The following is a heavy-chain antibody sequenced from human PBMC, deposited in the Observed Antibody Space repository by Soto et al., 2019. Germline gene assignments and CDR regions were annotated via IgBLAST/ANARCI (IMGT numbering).Heavy chain of an antibody. CDR2: IYYSGST. J-gene: IGHJ6*02. Sequence: PSETLSLTCTVSGGSISSYYWSWIRQPPGKGLEWSGYIYYSGSTNYNPSLKSRVTISVDTSKNQLSLKLSSVTAADTAVYYCARIQYYYDSSGYRRPYYYYGMDVWGQGTTVTVS. V-gene: IGHV4-59*01. CDR3: ARIQYYYDSSGYRRPYYYYGMDV. D-gene: IGHD3-22*01. CDR1: GGSISSYY.